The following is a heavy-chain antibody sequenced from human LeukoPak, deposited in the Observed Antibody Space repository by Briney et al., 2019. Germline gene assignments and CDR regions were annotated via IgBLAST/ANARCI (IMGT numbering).Heavy chain of an antibody. CDR3: ARGNTYCFDY. J-gene: IGHJ4*02. CDR2: VNPNNGGT. V-gene: IGHV1-2*06. Sequence: ASVKVSCKASGYTFTSYYMHWVRQAPGQGPEWIGRVNPNNGGTNDAQKFQGRVTMTRDTSIGTAYMELSSLRSDDTAVYYCARGNTYCFDYWGQGTLVTVSS. D-gene: IGHD2-21*01. CDR1: GYTFTSYY.